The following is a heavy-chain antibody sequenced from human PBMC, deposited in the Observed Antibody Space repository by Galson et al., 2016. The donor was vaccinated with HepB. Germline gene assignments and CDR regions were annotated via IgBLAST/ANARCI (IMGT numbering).Heavy chain of an antibody. CDR3: VQGSTAPAV. V-gene: IGHV3-23*01. CDR1: GFTFSGYA. Sequence: SLRLSCAASGFTFSGYAMSWVRQAPGKGLEVVSSISRSGDSTDYADSVKGRFTISRDNSKNTLSLQMNSLTADDTAIYYCVQGSTAPAVWGKGTTVTVSS. J-gene: IGHJ6*04. CDR2: ISRSGDST. D-gene: IGHD1-26*01.